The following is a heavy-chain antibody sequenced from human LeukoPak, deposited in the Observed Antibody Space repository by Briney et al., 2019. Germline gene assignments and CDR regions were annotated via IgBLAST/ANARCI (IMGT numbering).Heavy chain of an antibody. CDR2: INPNSGGT. J-gene: IGHJ4*02. CDR3: ARDSYYSSSSLGFDY. V-gene: IGHV1-2*02. Sequence: GASVKVSCKASGYTFTGYYMHWVRQAPGQGLEWMGWINPNSGGTNYAQKFQGRVTMTRDMSTSTVYMELSSLRSEDTAVYYCARDSYYSSSSLGFDYWGQGTLVTVSS. D-gene: IGHD6-6*01. CDR1: GYTFTGYY.